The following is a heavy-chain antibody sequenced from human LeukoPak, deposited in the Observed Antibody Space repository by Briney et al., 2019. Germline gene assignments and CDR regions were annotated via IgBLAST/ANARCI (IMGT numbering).Heavy chain of an antibody. J-gene: IGHJ6*03. V-gene: IGHV4-34*01. CDR3: ASFGRSRNYYYYYMDV. D-gene: IGHD3-10*01. Sequence: SETLSLTCAVYGGSFSGYYWSWIRQPPGEGLEWIGEINHSGSTNYNPSLKSRVTISVDTSKNQFSLKLSSVTAADTAVYYCASFGRSRNYYYYYMDVWGKGTTVTVSS. CDR1: GGSFSGYY. CDR2: INHSGST.